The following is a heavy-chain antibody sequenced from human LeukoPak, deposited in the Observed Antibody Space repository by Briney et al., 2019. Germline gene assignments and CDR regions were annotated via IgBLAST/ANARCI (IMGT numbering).Heavy chain of an antibody. CDR1: GFTVSSNY. V-gene: IGHV3-53*05. Sequence: GGSLRLSCAASGFTVSSNYMSWVRQAPGKGLEWVSVIYSGGSTYYADSVKGRFTISRDNSKNTLYLQMNSLRAEDTAVYYCAKAPTRTVTTIGENWFDPWGQGTLVTVSS. CDR2: IYSGGST. CDR3: AKAPTRTVTTIGENWFDP. J-gene: IGHJ5*02. D-gene: IGHD4-17*01.